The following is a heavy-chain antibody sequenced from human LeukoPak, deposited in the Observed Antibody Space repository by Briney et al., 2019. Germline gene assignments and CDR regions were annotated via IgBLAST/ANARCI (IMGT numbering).Heavy chain of an antibody. CDR2: IIPIFGTA. V-gene: IGHV1-69*06. Sequence: SVKVSCKASGGTFSSYAISWVRQAPGHGLEWLGGIIPIFGTANYAQKFQGRVTITADKSTSTAYMELSSLRSEDTAVYYCARGMDIVVVPAATGLFDYWGQGTLVTVSS. D-gene: IGHD2-2*03. CDR3: ARGMDIVVVPAATGLFDY. J-gene: IGHJ4*02. CDR1: GGTFSSYA.